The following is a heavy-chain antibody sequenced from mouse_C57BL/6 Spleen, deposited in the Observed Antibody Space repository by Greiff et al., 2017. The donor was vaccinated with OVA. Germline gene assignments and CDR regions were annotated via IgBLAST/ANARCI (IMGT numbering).Heavy chain of an antibody. CDR1: GFTFSDYY. V-gene: IGHV5-16*01. J-gene: IGHJ4*01. CDR2: INYDGSST. CDR3: ARVGSSYDYYAMDY. Sequence: DVKLVESEGGLVQPGSSMKLSCTASGFTFSDYYMAWVRQVPEKGLEWVANINYDGSSTYYLDSLKSRFIISRDNAKNILYLQMSSLKSEDTATYYCARVGSSYDYYAMDYWGQGTSVTVSS. D-gene: IGHD1-1*01.